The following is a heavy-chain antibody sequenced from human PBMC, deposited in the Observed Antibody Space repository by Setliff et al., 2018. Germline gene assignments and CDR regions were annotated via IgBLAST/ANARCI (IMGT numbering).Heavy chain of an antibody. CDR3: ARSPLPPPGPGYYYDNSYYYYMDV. V-gene: IGHV1-2*02. J-gene: IGHJ6*03. Sequence: ASVKVSCKASGYTFTGYYVHWVRQAPGQGLEWMGWINPNSGGTNYAQRFQGRVTMTRDTSISTAYMELSRLRSDDTAVYYCARSPLPPPGPGYYYDNSYYYYMDVWG. CDR2: INPNSGGT. D-gene: IGHD3-22*01. CDR1: GYTFTGYY.